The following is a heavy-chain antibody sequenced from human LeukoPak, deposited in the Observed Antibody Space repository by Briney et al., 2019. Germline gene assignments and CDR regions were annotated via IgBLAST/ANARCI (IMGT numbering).Heavy chain of an antibody. CDR1: GASFNSDDQY. CDR3: SRGLDSRKLGY. J-gene: IGHJ4*02. CDR2: IHPSGML. Sequence: SETLSLTCTVSGASFNSDDQYWNWIRQSPGEGLEWIGSIHPSGMLYNNPSLEGRVTMSRDTSMNQFSLNLDSVTAADTAVYFCSRGLDSRKLGYWGQGILVTVSS. D-gene: IGHD3-22*01. V-gene: IGHV4-31*03.